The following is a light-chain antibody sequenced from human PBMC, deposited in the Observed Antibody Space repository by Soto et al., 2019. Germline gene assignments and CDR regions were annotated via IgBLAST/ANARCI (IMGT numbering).Light chain of an antibody. V-gene: IGLV2-14*01. J-gene: IGLJ1*01. Sequence: QSALAQPASVSGSPGDSIAISCTGTSSDVGGYNYVSWYQQHPGKAPKLMIYDVSNRPSGVSNRFSGSKSGNTASLTISGLQAEEEADYYCSSYTSSTNIVFGTGTKVTVL. CDR3: SSYTSSTNIV. CDR2: DVS. CDR1: SSDVGGYNY.